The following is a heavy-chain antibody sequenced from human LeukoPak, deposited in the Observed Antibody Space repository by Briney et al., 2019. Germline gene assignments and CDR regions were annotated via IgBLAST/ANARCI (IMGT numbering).Heavy chain of an antibody. Sequence: PGGSLRLSCAASGFTFSSYAMSWVRQAPGKGLEWVSAISGSGGSTYYADSVKGRFTISRDNSKNTLYLQMNSLRAEDTAVYYCARGGYSSGWYVGGYYFDYWGQGTLVTVSS. D-gene: IGHD6-19*01. J-gene: IGHJ4*02. CDR2: ISGSGGST. CDR1: GFTFSSYA. V-gene: IGHV3-23*01. CDR3: ARGGYSSGWYVGGYYFDY.